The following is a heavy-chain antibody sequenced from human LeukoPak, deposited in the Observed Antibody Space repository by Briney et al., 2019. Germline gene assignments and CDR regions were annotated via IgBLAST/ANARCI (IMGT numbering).Heavy chain of an antibody. D-gene: IGHD3-10*01. J-gene: IGHJ4*02. CDR3: SKVGGLVFDY. CDR2: INPGDGTT. V-gene: IGHV1-46*03. CDR1: GYTFTNDY. Sequence: GASVKVSCKTSGYTFTNDYMHWVRQAPGQGLEWMGVINPGDGTTKYAQKFQGRVTMTRDTSTSTLYMELSSLRSEDTAMYYCSKVGGLVFDYWGQGTLVTVSS.